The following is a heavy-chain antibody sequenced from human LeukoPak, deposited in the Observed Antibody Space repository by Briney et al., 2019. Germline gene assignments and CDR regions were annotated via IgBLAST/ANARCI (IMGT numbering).Heavy chain of an antibody. D-gene: IGHD3-3*01. CDR1: GFTFSSYA. V-gene: IGHV3-23*01. J-gene: IGHJ1*01. Sequence: GGSLRLSCAASGFTFSSYAMSWVRQAPGKGLEWVSAISGSGGSTYYADSVKGRFTISRDNSKNTLYLQMNSLRAEDTAVYYCAKGDFWSGYPPGYFQHWGQGTLVTVSS. CDR2: ISGSGGST. CDR3: AKGDFWSGYPPGYFQH.